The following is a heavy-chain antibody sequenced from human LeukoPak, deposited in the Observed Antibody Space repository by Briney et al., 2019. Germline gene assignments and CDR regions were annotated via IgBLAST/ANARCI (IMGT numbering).Heavy chain of an antibody. CDR1: GFTFNTYS. D-gene: IGHD4-17*01. J-gene: IGHJ3*02. CDR3: AKARRPSFTTVTTGLGI. CDR2: ISSSSSYI. Sequence: GGSLRLSCAASGFTFNTYSMHWVRQAPGKGLEWVSSISSSSSYIYYADSVKGRFTISRHNSKNTLYLQMTSLRAEDTAIYYCAKARRPSFTTVTTGLGIWGQGTMVTVSS. V-gene: IGHV3-21*04.